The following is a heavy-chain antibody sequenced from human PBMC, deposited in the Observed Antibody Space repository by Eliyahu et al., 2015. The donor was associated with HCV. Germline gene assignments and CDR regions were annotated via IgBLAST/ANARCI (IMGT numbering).Heavy chain of an antibody. J-gene: IGHJ4*02. CDR1: GYTFTSYA. CDR2: INAGNGNT. Sequence: QVQLVQSGAEVKKPGASVKVSCKASGYTFTSYAMHWVRQAPGQRLEWMGWINAGNGNTKYSQKFQGRVTITRDTSASTAYMELSSLRSEDTAVYYCARDWLYDYSTHFDYWGQGTLVTVSS. V-gene: IGHV1-3*01. D-gene: IGHD4-11*01. CDR3: ARDWLYDYSTHFDY.